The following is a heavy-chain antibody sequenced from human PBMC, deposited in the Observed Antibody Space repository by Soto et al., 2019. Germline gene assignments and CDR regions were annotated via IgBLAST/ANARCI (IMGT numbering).Heavy chain of an antibody. CDR2: IRSKANSYAT. J-gene: IGHJ3*02. V-gene: IGHV3-73*01. Sequence: EVQLVESGGGLVQPGGSLKLSCAASGFTFSGSAMHWVRQASGKGLEWVGRIRSKANSYATAYAASVKGRFTITRDDAKNTAYLQMNSLKTDDTAVYYSTSPDYGDYEGTVSFDIWGQGTMVTVSS. CDR3: TSPDYGDYEGTVSFDI. D-gene: IGHD4-17*01. CDR1: GFTFSGSA.